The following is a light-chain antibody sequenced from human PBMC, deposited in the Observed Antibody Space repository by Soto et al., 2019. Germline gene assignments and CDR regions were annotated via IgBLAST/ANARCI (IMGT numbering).Light chain of an antibody. CDR1: SGHSNYA. J-gene: IGLJ2*01. V-gene: IGLV4-69*01. CDR3: QTWGSGIVV. Sequence: QLVLTQSPSASASLGPSVKLTCTLSSGHSNYAIAWHQKQSEKGPRYLMKLNSDGSHSKGDGIPDRFSGSSSGAERYLTISSLQSEDEADYYCQTWGSGIVVFGGGTKLTVL. CDR2: LNSDGSH.